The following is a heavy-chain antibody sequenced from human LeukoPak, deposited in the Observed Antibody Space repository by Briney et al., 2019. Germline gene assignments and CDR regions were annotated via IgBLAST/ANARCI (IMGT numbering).Heavy chain of an antibody. CDR2: IYYTGST. V-gene: IGHV4-59*01. CDR3: ARVRYCSGGSCYSFDY. Sequence: SETLSLTCAVSGGSISSYYWSWIRQSPGKGLEWIGYIYYTGSTNYNPSLKSRVTISVDTSKNQFSLKLSSVTAADTAVYYCARVRYCSGGSCYSFDYWGQGTLVTVSS. J-gene: IGHJ4*02. D-gene: IGHD2-15*01. CDR1: GGSISSYY.